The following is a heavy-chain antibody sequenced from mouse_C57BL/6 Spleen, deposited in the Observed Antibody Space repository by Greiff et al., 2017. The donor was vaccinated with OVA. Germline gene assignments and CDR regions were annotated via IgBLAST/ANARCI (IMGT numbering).Heavy chain of an antibody. CDR3: ARRGVYDYGAMDY. J-gene: IGHJ4*01. D-gene: IGHD2-4*01. V-gene: IGHV1-54*01. CDR2: INPGSGGT. CDR1: GYAFTNYL. Sequence: VQLQESGAELVRPGTSVKVSCKASGYAFTNYLIEWVKQRPGQGLEWIGVINPGSGGTNYNEKFKGKATLTADKSSSTAYMQLSSLTSEDSAVYFCARRGVYDYGAMDYWGQGTSVTVSS.